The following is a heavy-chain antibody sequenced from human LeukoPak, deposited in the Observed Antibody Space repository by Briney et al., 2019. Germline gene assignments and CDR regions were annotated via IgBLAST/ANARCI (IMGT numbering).Heavy chain of an antibody. CDR3: ARDIDYYGSGSFFDY. CDR2: IHYSGST. CDR1: GGSISSYY. V-gene: IGHV4-59*01. D-gene: IGHD3-10*01. J-gene: IGHJ4*02. Sequence: SETLSLTCTVSGGSISSYYWSWIRQPPGKGLEWIGHIHYSGSTNYNPSLESRVTISVDTSKNQFSLKLSSVTAADTAVYYCARDIDYYGSGSFFDYWGQGILVTVSS.